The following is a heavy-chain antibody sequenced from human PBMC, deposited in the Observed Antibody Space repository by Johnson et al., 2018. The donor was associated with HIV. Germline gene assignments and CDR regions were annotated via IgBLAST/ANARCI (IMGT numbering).Heavy chain of an antibody. CDR3: AKGGAVAGTRDAFDI. D-gene: IGHD6-19*01. CDR1: GFTVSSNY. Sequence: VQLVESGGGLVKPGGSLRLSCAASGFTVSSNYMSWVRQAPGKGLEWVSVLYSGGSTYYADSAKGRFTISRDNAKNSLYLQMNSLRAEDTAVYYCAKGGAVAGTRDAFDIWGQGTMVTVSS. V-gene: IGHV3-66*01. J-gene: IGHJ3*02. CDR2: LYSGGST.